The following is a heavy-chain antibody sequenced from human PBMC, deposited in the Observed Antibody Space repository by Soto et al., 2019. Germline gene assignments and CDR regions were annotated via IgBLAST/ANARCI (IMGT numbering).Heavy chain of an antibody. Sequence: QVQLQESGPGLVKPSQTLSLTCTVSGGSITSGNYYWSWIRQHPGKGLEWIGYIRYSGSTYYNPSLKRRVTISEDTSKNQFALKLSSVTAADTAVYYWARESGYSGTYRVDYWGQGTLVTVSS. CDR3: ARESGYSGTYRVDY. CDR1: GGSITSGNYY. D-gene: IGHD1-26*01. J-gene: IGHJ4*02. V-gene: IGHV4-31*03. CDR2: IRYSGST.